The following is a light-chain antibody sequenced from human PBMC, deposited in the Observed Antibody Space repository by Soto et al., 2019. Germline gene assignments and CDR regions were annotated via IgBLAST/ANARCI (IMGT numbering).Light chain of an antibody. CDR2: EVN. V-gene: IGLV2-14*02. CDR3: FSYTSSGTYV. CDR1: SSDFGNYNL. J-gene: IGLJ1*01. Sequence: QSALTQPASVSGSPGQSITISCTGTSSDFGNYNLVSWYQQHPGKVPKLILFEVNKRPSGVSNRFSGSKSGNTASLTISGLQAEDETDYYCFSYTSSGTYVFGTGTKLTVL.